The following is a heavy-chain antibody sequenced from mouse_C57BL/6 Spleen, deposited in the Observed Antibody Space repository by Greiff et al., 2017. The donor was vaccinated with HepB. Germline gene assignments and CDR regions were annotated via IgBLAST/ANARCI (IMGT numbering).Heavy chain of an antibody. CDR3: ASSNFYFDY. V-gene: IGHV7-3*01. Sequence: EVQGVESGGGLVQPGGSLSLSCAASGFTFTDYYMSWVRQPPGKALEWLGFIRNKANGYTTEYSASVKGRFTISRDNYQSILYLQMNALRADDSVTYYCASSNFYFDYWGQGTTLTVSS. CDR2: IRNKANGYTT. CDR1: GFTFTDYY. J-gene: IGHJ2*01.